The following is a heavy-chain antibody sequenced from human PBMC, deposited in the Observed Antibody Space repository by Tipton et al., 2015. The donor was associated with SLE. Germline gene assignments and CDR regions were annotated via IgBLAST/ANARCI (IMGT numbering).Heavy chain of an antibody. CDR1: GASTNTKY. V-gene: IGHV4-59*01. D-gene: IGHD2-2*01. J-gene: IGHJ6*03. CDR3: ARDGYCSTSNCRTSGYMDV. CDR2: IYYSGNT. Sequence: TLSLTCTVSGASTNTKYWSWIRQPPGKGLEWIGYIYYSGNTNYNPSLKSRVTISVDTSKSQFSLQLTSVTAADTAVYYCARDGYCSTSNCRTSGYMDVWGKGTMVNVSS.